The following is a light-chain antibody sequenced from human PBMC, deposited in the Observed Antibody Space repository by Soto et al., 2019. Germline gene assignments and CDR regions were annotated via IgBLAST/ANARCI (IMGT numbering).Light chain of an antibody. CDR2: DVS. CDR3: SSYTSSSTPYV. Sequence: QSVLTQPASVSGSPGQSITISCTGTSSDVGRYNYVSWYQQRPGKAPKLMIYDVSNRPSGVSNRFSGSKSGNTASLTISGLQAEDEADYYCSSYTSSSTPYVFGTGTKVTVL. CDR1: SSDVGRYNY. V-gene: IGLV2-14*01. J-gene: IGLJ1*01.